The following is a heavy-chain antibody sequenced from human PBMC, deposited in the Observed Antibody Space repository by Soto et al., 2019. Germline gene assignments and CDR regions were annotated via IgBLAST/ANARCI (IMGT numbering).Heavy chain of an antibody. CDR1: GGSICSGGYY. J-gene: IGHJ4*01. CDR2: IYYSGST. Sequence: PSETLSLTCTVSGGSICSGGYYWTWIRQHPGKGLEWIGYIYYSGSTYYNPSLKSRVTISVDTSKNQFSLKLSSVTAADTAVYYCARHSWELRKTFDYWGQGTLVTVSS. D-gene: IGHD1-7*01. CDR3: ARHSWELRKTFDY. V-gene: IGHV4-31*03.